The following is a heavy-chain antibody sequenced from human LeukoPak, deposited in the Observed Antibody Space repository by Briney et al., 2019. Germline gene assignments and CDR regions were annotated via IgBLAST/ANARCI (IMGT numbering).Heavy chain of an antibody. V-gene: IGHV7-4-1*02. D-gene: IGHD2-2*01. CDR2: INTNTGNP. J-gene: IGHJ4*02. Sequence: GASVKVSCKASGYSFTTYAINWVRQAPGQGLEWMGWINTNTGNPTYAQGFTGRFVFSLDTSVSTAYLQISSLKAEDTAVYYCARTRSRRGVDYWGQGTLVTVSS. CDR1: GYSFTTYA. CDR3: ARTRSRRGVDY.